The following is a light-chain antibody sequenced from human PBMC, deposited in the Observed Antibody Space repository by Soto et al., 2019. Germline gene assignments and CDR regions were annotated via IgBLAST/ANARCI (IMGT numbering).Light chain of an antibody. CDR1: QSVSSN. CDR2: GAS. V-gene: IGKV3-15*01. Sequence: EIVMTQSPATLSVSPGERATLSCRASQSVSSNLAWYQQKPGQAPRLLIYGASTRATGISARFSGSGSGTEFTLTISSLQSEDFAVYYCQQYNNWPLTFGGGTKVAIK. CDR3: QQYNNWPLT. J-gene: IGKJ4*01.